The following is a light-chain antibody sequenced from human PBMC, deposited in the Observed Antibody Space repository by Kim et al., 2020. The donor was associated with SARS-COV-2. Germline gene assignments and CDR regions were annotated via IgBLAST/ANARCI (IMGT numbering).Light chain of an antibody. J-gene: IGKJ1*01. V-gene: IGKV3-20*01. CDR3: QQYSSSPAA. Sequence: EIVLTQSPGTLSLSPGERATLSCRTSQSVSSNYLAWYQQKPGQAPRLLIYGASSRATGIPDRFSGSGSGTDFTLTITRLEPEDFAVYYCQQYSSSPAACGQGTKVDIK. CDR1: QSVSSNY. CDR2: GAS.